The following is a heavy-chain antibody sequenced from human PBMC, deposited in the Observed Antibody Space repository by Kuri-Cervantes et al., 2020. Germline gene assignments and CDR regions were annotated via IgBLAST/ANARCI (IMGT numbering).Heavy chain of an antibody. D-gene: IGHD2-21*01. J-gene: IGHJ4*02. CDR3: AREIMYCGGDCNDY. CDR2: ISSSSSYI. V-gene: IGHV3-21*01. CDR1: GFTFSSYS. Sequence: GESLKISCAASGFTFSSYSMNWVRQAPGKGLEWVSSISSSSSYIYYADSVKGRFTISRDNAKNSLYLEMNSLRAEDTAVYYCAREIMYCGGDCNDYWGQGTLVTVSS.